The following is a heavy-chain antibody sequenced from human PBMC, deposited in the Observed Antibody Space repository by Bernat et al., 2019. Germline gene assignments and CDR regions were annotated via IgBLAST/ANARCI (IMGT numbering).Heavy chain of an antibody. CDR2: IYWDDDK. V-gene: IGHV2-5*02. Sequence: QITLKESGPTLLKPTQTLTLTCTFSGFSLSTTGVGVGWIRQPPGQALEWLALIYWDDDKRYSPSLGSRLTITKDASKNQVVLTMSNMDPVDTATYYCVHRRPGYNNGWNEGDFDYWCQGILVSVFS. CDR3: VHRRPGYNNGWNEGDFDY. CDR1: GFSLSTTGVG. D-gene: IGHD1-1*01. J-gene: IGHJ4*02.